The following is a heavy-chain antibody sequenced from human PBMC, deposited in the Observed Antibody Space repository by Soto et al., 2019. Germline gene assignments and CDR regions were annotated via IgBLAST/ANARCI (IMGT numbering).Heavy chain of an antibody. V-gene: IGHV4-34*01. CDR2: INHSGST. CDR3: ARGRSAGYSFYYYYGMDV. Sequence: LSLTCAVYGGSFSGYYWSWIRQPPGKGLEWIGEINHSGSTNYNPSLKSRVTISVDTSKNQFSLKLSSVTAADTAVYYCARGRSAGYSFYYYYGMDVWGQGTTVTVSS. CDR1: GGSFSGYY. D-gene: IGHD3-9*01. J-gene: IGHJ6*01.